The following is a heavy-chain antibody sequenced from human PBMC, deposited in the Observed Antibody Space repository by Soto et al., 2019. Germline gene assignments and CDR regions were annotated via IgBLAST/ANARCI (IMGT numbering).Heavy chain of an antibody. V-gene: IGHV3-23*01. Sequence: EVQLLESGGGLVQPGGSLRLSCAASGFTFSSYAMTWVRQAPGKGLEWVSAISHSGGSTYYADSVKGRFTISRDNSKNKLYVQMNSLRYEDTAVYYCAKVGLVVPAANPYYFDYWGQGTVVTVSS. CDR1: GFTFSSYA. D-gene: IGHD2-2*01. J-gene: IGHJ4*02. CDR2: ISHSGGST. CDR3: AKVGLVVPAANPYYFDY.